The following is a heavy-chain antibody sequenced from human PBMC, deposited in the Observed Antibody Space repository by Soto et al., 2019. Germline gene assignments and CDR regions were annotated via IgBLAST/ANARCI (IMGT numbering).Heavy chain of an antibody. CDR3: VRIRYQLPSSVLWLDP. J-gene: IGHJ5*02. Sequence: LETLSLTCAVYGGFLSESYWTWIRQPPGKGLEWIGEINHVGGTNYNPSLKSRVTMSVDTSQDQFSLRLISVTAADTAMYFCVRIRYQLPSSVLWLDPWGQGTPVTVSS. V-gene: IGHV4-34*01. CDR2: INHVGGT. CDR1: GGFLSESY. D-gene: IGHD3-16*01.